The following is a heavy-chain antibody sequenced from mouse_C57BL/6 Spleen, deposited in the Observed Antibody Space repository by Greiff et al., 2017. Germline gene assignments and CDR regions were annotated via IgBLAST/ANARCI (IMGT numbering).Heavy chain of an antibody. Sequence: EVQLQESGGGLVQPGGSLSLSCAASGFTFTDYYMSWVRQPPGKALEWLGFIRNKANGYTTEYSASVKGRFTISRDNSQSILYLQMNALRAEDSATYYCARWYGQGAMDYWGQGTSVTVSS. CDR1: GFTFTDYY. V-gene: IGHV7-3*01. J-gene: IGHJ4*01. CDR3: ARWYGQGAMDY. CDR2: IRNKANGYTT. D-gene: IGHD2-10*02.